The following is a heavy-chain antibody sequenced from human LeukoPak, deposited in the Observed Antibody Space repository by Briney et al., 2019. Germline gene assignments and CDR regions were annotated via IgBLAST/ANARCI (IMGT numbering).Heavy chain of an antibody. CDR3: ARHIPYYNPGYFDL. CDR1: GGSISSYY. Sequence: SETLSLTCTVSGGSISSYYWSWIRQPAGKGLEWIGRIYTSGSTNYNPSLKSRVTMSVDTSKNQFSLKLSSVTAADTAVYYCARHIPYYNPGYFDLWGRGTLVTVSS. J-gene: IGHJ2*01. CDR2: IYTSGST. D-gene: IGHD1-14*01. V-gene: IGHV4-4*07.